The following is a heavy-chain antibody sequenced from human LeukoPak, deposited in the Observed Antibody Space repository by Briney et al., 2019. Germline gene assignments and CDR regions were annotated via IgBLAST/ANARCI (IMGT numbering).Heavy chain of an antibody. CDR2: NSGYNDKT. CDR1: GFTFTSYG. Sequence: ASVKVSCKTSGFTFTSYGFSWVRQAPGQRLEWMGWNSGYNDKTDYAQKFQGRVTMTTDRYTTTAYMELRSLTADDTAVYFCARAGPRNDGNEFFDYWGQGTLVTVSS. V-gene: IGHV1-18*04. J-gene: IGHJ4*02. D-gene: IGHD1-1*01. CDR3: ARAGPRNDGNEFFDY.